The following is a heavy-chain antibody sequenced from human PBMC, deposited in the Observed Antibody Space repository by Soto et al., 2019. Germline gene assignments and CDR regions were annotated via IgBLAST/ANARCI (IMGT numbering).Heavy chain of an antibody. J-gene: IGHJ4*02. CDR1: GFTFSSYA. CDR3: ARDLEGARTFDY. CDR2: ISYDGSNK. Sequence: GSLRLSCAASGFTFSSYAMHWVRQAPGKGLEWVAVISYDGSNKYYAVSVKGRFTISRDNSKNTLYLQMNSLRAEDTAVYYCARDLEGARTFDYWGQGTLVTVSS. D-gene: IGHD1-26*01. V-gene: IGHV3-30-3*01.